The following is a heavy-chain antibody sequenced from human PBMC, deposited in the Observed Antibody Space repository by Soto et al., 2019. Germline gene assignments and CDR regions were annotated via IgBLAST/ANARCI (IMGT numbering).Heavy chain of an antibody. Sequence: PSETLSLTCTVSGGSMTNYYYSWIRQPPGKGLEWIGYIFHTGTTSYNPSLKSRVTLSVDTSQSQFSLKLNSVTAADTAVYYCTTEAYDNSGSLAFDIWGPGTLVTVSS. CDR2: IFHTGTT. CDR1: GGSMTNYY. J-gene: IGHJ3*02. D-gene: IGHD3-22*01. V-gene: IGHV4-59*08. CDR3: TTEAYDNSGSLAFDI.